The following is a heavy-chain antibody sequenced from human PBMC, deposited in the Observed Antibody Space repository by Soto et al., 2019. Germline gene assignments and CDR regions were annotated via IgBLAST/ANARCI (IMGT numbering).Heavy chain of an antibody. CDR2: IYYSGST. D-gene: IGHD3-22*01. Sequence: ASETLSLTCTVSGGSISSYYWSWIRQPPGKGLEWIGYIYYSGSTNYNPSLKSRVTISVDTSKNQFSLKLSSVTAADTAVYYCASSTYYDSSGYANFDYWGQGTLVTVSS. V-gene: IGHV4-59*01. CDR3: ASSTYYDSSGYANFDY. J-gene: IGHJ4*02. CDR1: GGSISSYY.